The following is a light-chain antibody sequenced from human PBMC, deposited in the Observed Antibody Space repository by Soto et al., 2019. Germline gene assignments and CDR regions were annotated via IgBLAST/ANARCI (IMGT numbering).Light chain of an antibody. CDR2: KAS. J-gene: IGKJ3*01. V-gene: IGKV1-5*03. CDR1: QSISSW. CDR3: QQYNSYSIT. Sequence: DIPMTQSPSTLSASVGDRVTITCRASQSISSWLAWYQQKPGKAPKVLIYKASNLYSGVPTRFSGSGSGTEFTLTISSLQPDDFATYYCQQYNSYSITFGPGTKVDIK.